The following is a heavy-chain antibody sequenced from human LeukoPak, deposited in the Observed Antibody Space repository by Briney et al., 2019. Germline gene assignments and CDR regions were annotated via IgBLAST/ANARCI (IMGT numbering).Heavy chain of an antibody. J-gene: IGHJ4*02. CDR2: ISGYNGNT. CDR3: ARVSSSWYYFDY. V-gene: IGHV1-18*01. Sequence: ASVKVSCKASGFTFTSYGFSWVRRAPGQGLEWMGWISGYNGNTNYAQKLQGRVTMNTDTSTSTAYMELRSLISDDTAIYYCARVSSSWYYFDYWGQGTLVTVSS. D-gene: IGHD6-13*01. CDR1: GFTFTSYG.